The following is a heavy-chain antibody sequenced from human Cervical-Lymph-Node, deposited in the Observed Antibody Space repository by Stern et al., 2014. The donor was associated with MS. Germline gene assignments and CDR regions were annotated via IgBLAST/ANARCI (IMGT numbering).Heavy chain of an antibody. Sequence: VQLVESGSEVRKPGSSVRVSCKASGDTFSSYALSWVRQAPGHGLEWVGGLIPFFGATRYGQKFQGRVNITPEESTGTAFMELSRLTSEDTAIYYCALRRSYYVYWGQGTLVTVSS. D-gene: IGHD1-26*01. V-gene: IGHV1-69*01. CDR2: LIPFFGAT. CDR1: GDTFSSYA. CDR3: ALRRSYYVY. J-gene: IGHJ4*02.